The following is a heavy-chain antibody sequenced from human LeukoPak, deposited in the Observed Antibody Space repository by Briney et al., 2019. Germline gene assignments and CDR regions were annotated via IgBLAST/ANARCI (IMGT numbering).Heavy chain of an antibody. CDR1: GFTFGSYG. V-gene: IGHV3-30*02. D-gene: IGHD6-19*01. J-gene: IGHJ6*03. Sequence: PGGSLRLSCAASGFTFGSYGMHWVRQAPGKGLEWVSFIRYDGSNEYYADSVRGRFTISRDNAKNSLYLQMNSLRAEDTAVYYCASIAVAPGDTGYYYYYYYMDVWGKGTTVTVSS. CDR3: ASIAVAPGDTGYYYYYYYMDV. CDR2: IRYDGSNE.